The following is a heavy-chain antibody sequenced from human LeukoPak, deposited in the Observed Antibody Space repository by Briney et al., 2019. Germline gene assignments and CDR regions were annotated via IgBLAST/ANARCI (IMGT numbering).Heavy chain of an antibody. J-gene: IGHJ4*02. CDR2: INPNSGGT. V-gene: IGHV1-2*02. CDR3: ARDLRAEYYYGSGTLYFDY. D-gene: IGHD3-10*01. CDR1: GYTFTGYY. Sequence: ASVKVSCKASGYTFTGYYMHWVRQAPGQGLEWMGWINPNSGGTNYAQKFQGRVTMTRDTSISTAYMELSRLRSDDTAVYYCARDLRAEYYYGSGTLYFDYWGQGTPVTVSS.